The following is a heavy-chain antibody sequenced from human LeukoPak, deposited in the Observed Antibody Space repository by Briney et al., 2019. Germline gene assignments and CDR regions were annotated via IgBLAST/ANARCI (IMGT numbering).Heavy chain of an antibody. CDR1: GFTFSSYA. CDR3: AKGHGDWGGNYLDH. J-gene: IGHJ4*02. V-gene: IGHV3-23*01. Sequence: GGSLRLSCAASGFTFSSYAMSWVRQAPGKGLEWVSGISASGSTIHYADSVKGRFTVSRDNSKNTVFLQMISLRVEDTALYHCAKGHGDWGGNYLDHWGQGTHVTVSS. CDR2: ISASGSTI. D-gene: IGHD4-17*01.